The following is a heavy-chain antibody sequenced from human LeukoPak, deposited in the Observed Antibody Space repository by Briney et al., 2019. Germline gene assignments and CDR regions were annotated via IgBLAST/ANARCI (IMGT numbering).Heavy chain of an antibody. CDR3: ARSLMTLSDAFDI. CDR2: IYYSGST. J-gene: IGHJ3*02. CDR1: GGSISSSNYY. Sequence: PSETLSLTCTVSGGSISSSNYYWGWIRQPPGKGLEWIGSIYYSGSTYYNPSLKSRVTISVDTSKNQFSLKLSSVTAADTAVYYCARSLMTLSDAFDIWGQGTMVTVSS. V-gene: IGHV4-39*01. D-gene: IGHD2/OR15-2a*01.